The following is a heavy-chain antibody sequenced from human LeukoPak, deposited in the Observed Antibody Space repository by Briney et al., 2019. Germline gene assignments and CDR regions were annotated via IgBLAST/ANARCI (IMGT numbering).Heavy chain of an antibody. CDR1: GYSISSGYY. CDR3: ARGGDGYNFLRWFDP. Sequence: SETLSLTCTVSGYSISSGYYWGWIRPPPGKGLEWIGSMYHSGSTYYNPSLKSRVTISVDTAKNQFYLKLSSVTAADTAVYYCARGGDGYNFLRWFDPWGQGTLVTVSS. CDR2: MYHSGST. D-gene: IGHD5-24*01. J-gene: IGHJ5*02. V-gene: IGHV4-38-2*02.